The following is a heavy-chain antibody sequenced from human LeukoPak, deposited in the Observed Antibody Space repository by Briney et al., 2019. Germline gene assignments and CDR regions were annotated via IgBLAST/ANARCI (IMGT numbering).Heavy chain of an antibody. Sequence: GAALKISYKGSGSRFTSYWIGWVRPMAGKGVERMGIIYTGDSDTIYSPSFQGHVTISADNSISTAYLQLSSLKASDTAIYYCARHRRSISIDYRGQVNLVTVSS. CDR1: GSRFTSYW. CDR3: ARHRRSISIDY. J-gene: IGHJ4*02. D-gene: IGHD6-6*01. V-gene: IGHV5-51*01. CDR2: IYTGDSDT.